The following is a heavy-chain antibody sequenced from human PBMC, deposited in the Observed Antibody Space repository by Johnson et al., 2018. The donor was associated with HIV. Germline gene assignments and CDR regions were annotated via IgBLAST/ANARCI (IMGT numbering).Heavy chain of an antibody. D-gene: IGHD3-22*01. J-gene: IGHJ3*02. V-gene: IGHV3-11*04. CDR3: ASGWVGITMIDAFDI. Sequence: QMQLVESGGGLVQPGGSLRLSCAASGFTFSDYYMSWIRQAPGKGLEWVSYISSSGSTIYYADSVQGRFTISRDNAKNSLYLQMNSLRAEDTAVYYCASGWVGITMIDAFDIWGLGTMVTVSS. CDR1: GFTFSDYY. CDR2: ISSSGSTI.